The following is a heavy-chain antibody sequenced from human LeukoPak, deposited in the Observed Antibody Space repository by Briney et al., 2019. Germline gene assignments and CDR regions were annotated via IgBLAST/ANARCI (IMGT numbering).Heavy chain of an antibody. CDR3: AKDRCSNGIGCYYYYMDV. CDR2: IRYDGSDK. V-gene: IGHV3-30*02. J-gene: IGHJ6*03. CDR1: GFTFSTYV. D-gene: IGHD2-8*01. Sequence: TGGSLRLSCAASGFTFSTYVMSWVRQAPGKGLEWVTFIRYDGSDKYYTDSVKGRFSISRDSSKNILYLQMNSLRAEDTAVYYCAKDRCSNGIGCYYYYMDVWGKGTTVTISS.